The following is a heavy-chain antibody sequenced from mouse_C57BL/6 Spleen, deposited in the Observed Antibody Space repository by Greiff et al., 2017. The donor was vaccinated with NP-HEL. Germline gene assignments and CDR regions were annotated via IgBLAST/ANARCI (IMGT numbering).Heavy chain of an antibody. CDR1: GYTFTDYN. Sequence: EVQVVESGPELVKPGASVKIPCKASGYTFTDYNMDWVKQSHGKSLEWIGDINPNNGGTIYNQKFKGKATLTVDKSSSTAYMELRSLTSEDTAVYYCARGYGKSLYAMDYWGQGTSVTVSS. CDR3: ARGYGKSLYAMDY. D-gene: IGHD2-1*01. V-gene: IGHV1-18*01. CDR2: INPNNGGT. J-gene: IGHJ4*01.